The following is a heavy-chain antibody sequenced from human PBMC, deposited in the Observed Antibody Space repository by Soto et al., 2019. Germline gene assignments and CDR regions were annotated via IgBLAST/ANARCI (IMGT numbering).Heavy chain of an antibody. CDR2: IYYSGST. CDR3: ARHEAGTFTSY. Sequence: SETLSLTCTVSGGSISSGGYYWSWIRQHPGKGLEWIGYIYYSGSTYYNPSLKSRVTISVDTSKNQFSLKLSSVTAADTAVYYCARHEAGTFTSYWGQGTLVTVSS. J-gene: IGHJ4*02. D-gene: IGHD1-7*01. V-gene: IGHV4-31*03. CDR1: GGSISSGGYY.